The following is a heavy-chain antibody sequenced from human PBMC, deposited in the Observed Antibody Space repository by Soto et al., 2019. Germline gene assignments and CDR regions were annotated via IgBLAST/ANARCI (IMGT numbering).Heavy chain of an antibody. V-gene: IGHV3-23*01. Sequence: GGSLRLSCAASGFTFTSYAMSWVRQAPGKGLEWVSGISGGGENTYYAGSVKGRFTISRDNSTDTLYLQMNSLRAEDTAVYYCAKPNPLFDSWGQGTLVTVSS. CDR2: ISGGGENT. CDR3: AKPNPLFDS. CDR1: GFTFTSYA. D-gene: IGHD2-8*01. J-gene: IGHJ4*02.